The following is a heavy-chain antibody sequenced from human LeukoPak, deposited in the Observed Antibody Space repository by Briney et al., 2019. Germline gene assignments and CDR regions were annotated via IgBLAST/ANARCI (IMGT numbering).Heavy chain of an antibody. CDR2: ISSSSSYI. Sequence: GGSLRLSCAASGFTFSSYSMNWVRQAPGKGLEWVSSISSSSSYIYYADSVKGRFTISRDNSKNTLYLQMNSLRAEDTAVYCCANTRIAARPVFDYWGQGTLVTVSS. D-gene: IGHD6-6*01. CDR3: ANTRIAARPVFDY. CDR1: GFTFSSYS. J-gene: IGHJ4*02. V-gene: IGHV3-21*04.